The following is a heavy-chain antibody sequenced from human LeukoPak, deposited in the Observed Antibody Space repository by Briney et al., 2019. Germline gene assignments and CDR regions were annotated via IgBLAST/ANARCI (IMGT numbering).Heavy chain of an antibody. CDR1: GYTFTDYY. D-gene: IGHD3-16*01. CDR2: IDPRSGGT. V-gene: IGHV1-2*02. CDR3: ATDNYGTLDY. J-gene: IGHJ4*02. Sequence: ASVKVSCKASGYTFTDYYIHWVRRAPGQGLEWMGWIDPRSGGTRCTQKFQGRVNMTRDTSISTVYLDLSGMTFDDTALYYCATDNYGTLDYWGQGTLVTVSS.